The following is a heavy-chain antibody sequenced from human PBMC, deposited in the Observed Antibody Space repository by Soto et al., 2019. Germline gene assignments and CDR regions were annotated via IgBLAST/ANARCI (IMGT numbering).Heavy chain of an antibody. J-gene: IGHJ6*02. CDR1: GFTFSNFS. CDR2: ISSRSDI. Sequence: PVVSPIISCVVSGFTFSNFSINWVRQAPGKGLEWVSSISSRSDIYYADSLKGRFTISRDNAKNSVSLQMNSLRAEDTAVYYCAREYTAWPLAYGMDVWGQGTTVTVSS. V-gene: IGHV3-21*01. CDR3: AREYTAWPLAYGMDV. D-gene: IGHD2-2*02.